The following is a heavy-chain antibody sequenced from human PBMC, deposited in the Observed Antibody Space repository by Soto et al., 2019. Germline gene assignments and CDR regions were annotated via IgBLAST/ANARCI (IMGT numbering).Heavy chain of an antibody. V-gene: IGHV1-8*01. Sequence: ASVKVSCKASGCSFTSLDINWVRQTGGQGLEWMGWMQPSTGSTGYAQKFQGRVTMTRDTSINTAYMELTTLTSDDTAFYYCARGVSAGVDYWGQGTLVTAPQ. J-gene: IGHJ4*02. CDR3: ARGVSAGVDY. CDR2: MQPSTGST. D-gene: IGHD1-26*01. CDR1: GCSFTSLD.